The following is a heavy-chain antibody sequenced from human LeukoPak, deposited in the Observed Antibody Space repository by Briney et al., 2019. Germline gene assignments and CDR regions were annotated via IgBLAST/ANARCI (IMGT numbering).Heavy chain of an antibody. D-gene: IGHD5-24*01. V-gene: IGHV3-7*01. CDR2: IKRDGSEK. Sequence: GGSLRLSCAASGFTFSAFWMSWVRQAPGKGLEWVANIKRDGSEKYLVDSVEGRFTVSRDNAKNSLYLQMSSLRVEDTAVYYCARSSRDGYFLGFLWGQGTLVTVSS. J-gene: IGHJ4*02. CDR1: GFTFSAFW. CDR3: ARSSRDGYFLGFL.